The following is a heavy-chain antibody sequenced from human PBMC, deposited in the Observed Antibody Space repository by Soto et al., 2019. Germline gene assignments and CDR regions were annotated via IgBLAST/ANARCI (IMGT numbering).Heavy chain of an antibody. CDR1: GFSFSGKNY. D-gene: IGHD1-1*01. CDR3: ATWLQREHAFDI. Sequence: GGSLRLSCAASGFSFSGKNYLTWVRQAPGKGLEWVSALYSSDGTYYADSVKGRFSVSRDNSKNTFYLQLHSLRPEDTALYFCATWLQREHAFDIWGLGTMVTVSS. V-gene: IGHV3-53*01. J-gene: IGHJ3*02. CDR2: LYSSDGT.